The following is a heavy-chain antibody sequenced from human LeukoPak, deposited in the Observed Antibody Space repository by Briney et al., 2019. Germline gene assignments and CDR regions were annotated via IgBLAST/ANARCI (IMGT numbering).Heavy chain of an antibody. Sequence: GGSLRLSCAASGFTFSSYSLIWVRQAPGKGLEWVSSISISSNYIYYADSVKGRFTISRDNAKNSLYLQMNSLRAEDTAVYYCAALLGGPHPGYWGQGTLVTVSS. J-gene: IGHJ4*02. CDR2: ISISSNYI. CDR1: GFTFSSYS. CDR3: AALLGGPHPGY. V-gene: IGHV3-21*01. D-gene: IGHD7-27*01.